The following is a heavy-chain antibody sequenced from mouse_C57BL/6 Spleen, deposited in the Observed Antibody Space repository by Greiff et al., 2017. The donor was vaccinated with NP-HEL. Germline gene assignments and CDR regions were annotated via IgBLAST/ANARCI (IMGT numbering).Heavy chain of an antibody. CDR3: ARDNYGSSYGYYFDY. V-gene: IGHV5-4*01. J-gene: IGHJ2*01. CDR2: ISDGGSYT. D-gene: IGHD1-1*01. Sequence: EVQLVESGGGLVKPGGSLKLSCAASGFTFSSYAMSWVRQTPEKRLEWVATISDGGSYTYYPDNVKGRFTISRDNAKNNLYLQMSHLKSEDTAMYYCARDNYGSSYGYYFDYWGQGTTLTVSS. CDR1: GFTFSSYA.